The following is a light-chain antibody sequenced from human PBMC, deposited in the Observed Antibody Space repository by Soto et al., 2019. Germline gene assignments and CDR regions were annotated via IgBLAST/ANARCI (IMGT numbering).Light chain of an antibody. CDR1: QSVSSN. J-gene: IGKJ1*01. V-gene: IGKV3-15*01. CDR3: QQYNNWPWT. CDR2: DSS. Sequence: VVVTQSPATVSVSTGERATLSCRASQSVSSNLAWYQQKPGQAPRLFIYDSSSRATGIPARFSGSGSGTEFTLTISSLQSEDFAIYYCQQYNNWPWTFGQGTKVDIK.